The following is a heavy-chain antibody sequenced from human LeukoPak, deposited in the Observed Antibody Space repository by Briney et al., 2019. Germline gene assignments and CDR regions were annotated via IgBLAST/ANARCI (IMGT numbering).Heavy chain of an antibody. V-gene: IGHV3-9*01. D-gene: IGHD2-2*01. CDR1: GFTFEDHV. Sequence: SLRLSCAASGFTFEDHVMHWVRQAPGKGLEWVSSISWSGDRMGYADAVKGRFTISRDNAKNSLLLQMNSLRVEDTALYYCAKELGGSATTVWGQGTLVTVSS. J-gene: IGHJ4*02. CDR2: ISWSGDRM. CDR3: AKELGGSATTV.